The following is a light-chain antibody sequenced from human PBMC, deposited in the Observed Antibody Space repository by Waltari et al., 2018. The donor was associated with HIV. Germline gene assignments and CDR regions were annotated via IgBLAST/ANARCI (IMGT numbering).Light chain of an antibody. V-gene: IGKV1-39*01. CDR3: QQSYSTPPMYT. CDR2: AAS. Sequence: DIQMTQSQSSLSAAVGDSVHITCRASQSISSYLNWYQQRPGKAPESLIYAASTLQGGVPSRFSGSGSGTDFTLTISSLLPEDFATYYCQQSYSTPPMYTFGQGTKLEIK. CDR1: QSISSY. J-gene: IGKJ2*01.